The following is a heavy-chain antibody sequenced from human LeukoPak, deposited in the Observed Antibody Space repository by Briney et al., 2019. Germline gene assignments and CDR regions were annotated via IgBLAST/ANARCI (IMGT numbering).Heavy chain of an antibody. CDR2: INNDGSST. Sequence: PGGSLRLSCAASGFTFSSYWMHWVRQALGKGLVWVSRINNDGSSTSYADSVKGRFTISRDNAKNTLYLQMNSLRAEDTAVYYCARGRGITGTDRLDYWGQGTLVTVSS. CDR3: ARGRGITGTDRLDY. J-gene: IGHJ4*02. CDR1: GFTFSSYW. D-gene: IGHD1-20*01. V-gene: IGHV3-74*01.